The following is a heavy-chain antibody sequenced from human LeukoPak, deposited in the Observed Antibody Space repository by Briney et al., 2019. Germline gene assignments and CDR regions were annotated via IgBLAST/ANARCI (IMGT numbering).Heavy chain of an antibody. CDR3: ARDRNTGPYGLHFDVAFDI. CDR1: GYNFPSYG. J-gene: IGHJ3*02. CDR2: VSVYNGNT. Sequence: ASVKVSCKASGYNFPSYGITGVQQAPGQGLEGMGWVSVYNGNTNYARKLQGRVTMTTDTSTSTAFMELRSLRSDDTAVYYCARDRNTGPYGLHFDVAFDIWGQGTMVTVSS. D-gene: IGHD2-8*02. V-gene: IGHV1-18*01.